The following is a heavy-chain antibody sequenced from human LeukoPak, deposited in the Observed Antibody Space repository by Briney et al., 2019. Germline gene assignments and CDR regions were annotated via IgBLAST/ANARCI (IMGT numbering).Heavy chain of an antibody. CDR1: GFTFDDYA. J-gene: IGHJ4*02. CDR3: AKDTGTVGATPFDY. CDR2: ISWNSGSI. V-gene: IGHV3-9*01. Sequence: GGSLSLSCAASGFTFDDYAMHWVRQAPGKGLEWVSGISWNSGSIDYADSVKGRFTISRDNAKNSLYLQMNSLRAEDTALYYCAKDTGTVGATPFDYWGQGTLVTVSS. D-gene: IGHD1-26*01.